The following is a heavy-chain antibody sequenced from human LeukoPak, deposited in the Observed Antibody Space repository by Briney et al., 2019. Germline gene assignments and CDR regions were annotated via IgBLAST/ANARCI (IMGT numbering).Heavy chain of an antibody. CDR2: IKQDGGAK. D-gene: IGHD6-13*01. V-gene: IGHV3-7*03. J-gene: IGHJ6*03. CDR1: GFNFNSYW. CDR3: ARVGGAYSSSWYSHYYYYMDV. Sequence: GGSLRLSCAASGFNFNSYWMSWVRQAPGKGLEWVANIKQDGGAKDYVDSVKGRFTISRDNAKNSVYLQVNNLRAEDTAVYYCARVGGAYSSSWYSHYYYYMDVWGKGTTVTISS.